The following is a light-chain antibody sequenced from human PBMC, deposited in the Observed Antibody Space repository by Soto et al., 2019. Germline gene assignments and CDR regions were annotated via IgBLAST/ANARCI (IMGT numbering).Light chain of an antibody. CDR2: KAS. Sequence: DIQMTQSPSTLSASVGDRVTITCRASQSISSWLAWYQQKPGKAPKLLIYKASSLESGVPSRFSGSGSGTEFTLTISSLQPDDFATYYCQHYNSYASTVGQGTRLEIK. CDR3: QHYNSYAST. J-gene: IGKJ5*01. V-gene: IGKV1-5*03. CDR1: QSISSW.